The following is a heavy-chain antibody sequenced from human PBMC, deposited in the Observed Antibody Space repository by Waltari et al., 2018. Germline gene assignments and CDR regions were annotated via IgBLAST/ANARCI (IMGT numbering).Heavy chain of an antibody. D-gene: IGHD6-6*01. CDR2: IYTSGST. Sequence: QVQLQESGPGLVKPSETLSLTCTVSGGSISSYYWSWIRQPAGKGLEWIGRIYTSGSTNYNPSLKSRVTMSVDTSKNQFSLKLSSVTAADTAVYYCARGGRGSSSNYYYYYMDVWGKGTTVTISS. J-gene: IGHJ6*03. CDR1: GGSISSYY. V-gene: IGHV4-4*07. CDR3: ARGGRGSSSNYYYYYMDV.